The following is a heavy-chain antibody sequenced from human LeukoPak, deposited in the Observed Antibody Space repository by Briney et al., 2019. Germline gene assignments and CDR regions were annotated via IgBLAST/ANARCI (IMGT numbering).Heavy chain of an antibody. D-gene: IGHD2-2*01. CDR1: GFTFSSYE. V-gene: IGHV3-48*03. Sequence: PGGSLRLSCAASGFTFSSYEMNWVRQAPGKGLEWVSYISSSGSTIYYADSVKGRFTISRDNAKNSLYLQMNSLRAEDTAVYYCARVLSSRGYYYYGMDVWGQGTTVTVSS. J-gene: IGHJ6*02. CDR2: ISSSGSTI. CDR3: ARVLSSRGYYYYGMDV.